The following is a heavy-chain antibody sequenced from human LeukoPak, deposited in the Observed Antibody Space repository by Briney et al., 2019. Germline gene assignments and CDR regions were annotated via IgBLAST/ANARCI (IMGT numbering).Heavy chain of an antibody. CDR1: GGSISSGGYY. D-gene: IGHD2-15*01. Sequence: SQTLSLTCTVSGGSISSGGYYWSWIRQHPGKGLEWIGYIYYSGSAYYNPSLKSRVTISVDTSKNQFSLKLSSVTAADTAVYYCARDRCSGGSCYPRDAFDIWGQGTMVTLSS. CDR2: IYYSGSA. V-gene: IGHV4-31*03. J-gene: IGHJ3*02. CDR3: ARDRCSGGSCYPRDAFDI.